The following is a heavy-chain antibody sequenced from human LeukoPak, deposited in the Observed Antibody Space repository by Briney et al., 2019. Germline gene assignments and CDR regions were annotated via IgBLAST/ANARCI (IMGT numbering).Heavy chain of an antibody. Sequence: SETLSLTCTVSGYSISSGYYWGWIRQPPGKGLEWIGSIYHSGSTYYNPSLKSRVTISVDTSKNQFSLKLSSVTAADTAVYYCARARGEMATIIYYYYYMDVWGKGTTVTISS. CDR1: GYSISSGYY. CDR3: ARARGEMATIIYYYYYMDV. CDR2: IYHSGST. J-gene: IGHJ6*03. D-gene: IGHD5-24*01. V-gene: IGHV4-38-2*02.